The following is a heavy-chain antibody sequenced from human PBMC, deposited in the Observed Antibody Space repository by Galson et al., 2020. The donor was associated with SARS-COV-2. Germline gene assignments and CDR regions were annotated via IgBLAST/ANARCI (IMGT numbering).Heavy chain of an antibody. J-gene: IGHJ2*01. CDR3: ARVGLYSSGWDTGVDFDL. D-gene: IGHD6-19*01. Sequence: GGSLRLSCAASGFTFDDYGMSWVRQAPGKGLEWVSGINWNGGSTGYADSVKGRFTISRDNAKNSLYLQMNSLRAEDTALYHCARVGLYSSGWDTGVDFDLWGRGTLVTVSS. V-gene: IGHV3-20*01. CDR2: INWNGGST. CDR1: GFTFDDYG.